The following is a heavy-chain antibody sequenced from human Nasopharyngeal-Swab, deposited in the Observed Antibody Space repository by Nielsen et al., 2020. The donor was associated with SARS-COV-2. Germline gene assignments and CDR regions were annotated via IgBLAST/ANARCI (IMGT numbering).Heavy chain of an antibody. Sequence: WVRQAPGQGLEWMGGIIPIFGTANYAQKFQGRVTITADESTSTAYMELSSLRSEDTAMYYCAREGVVAVAGSDYYGMDVWGQGTTVTVSS. J-gene: IGHJ6*02. CDR2: IIPIFGTA. CDR3: AREGVVAVAGSDYYGMDV. V-gene: IGHV1-69*01. D-gene: IGHD2-15*01.